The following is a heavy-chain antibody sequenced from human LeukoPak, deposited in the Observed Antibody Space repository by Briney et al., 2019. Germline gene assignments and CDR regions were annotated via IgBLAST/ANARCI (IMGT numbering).Heavy chain of an antibody. CDR3: ARGGLFAYYFDY. D-gene: IGHD3-10*02. CDR1: GFTFTTYW. J-gene: IGHJ4*02. V-gene: IGHV3-74*01. CDR2: IKGDEMTT. Sequence: SGGSLRLSCAAPGFTFTTYWMHWVRQAPGKGLEWVSRIKGDEMTTNYADSVEGRFTISRDNAKNTVYLEINSLRAEDTAVYYCARGGLFAYYFDYWGQGTLVTVSS.